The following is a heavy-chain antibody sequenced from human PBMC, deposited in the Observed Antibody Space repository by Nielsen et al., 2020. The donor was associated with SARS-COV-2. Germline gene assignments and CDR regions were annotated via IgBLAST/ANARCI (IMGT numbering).Heavy chain of an antibody. D-gene: IGHD3-3*01. J-gene: IGHJ6*02. CDR2: ISSSSSYI. V-gene: IGHV3-21*01. Sequence: WIRQPPGKGLEWVSSISSSSSYIYYADSVKGRFTISRDNAKNSLYLQMNSLRAEDTAVYYCARPANDFWRGYYAGSYYYYGMDVWGQGTTVTVSS. CDR3: ARPANDFWRGYYAGSYYYYGMDV.